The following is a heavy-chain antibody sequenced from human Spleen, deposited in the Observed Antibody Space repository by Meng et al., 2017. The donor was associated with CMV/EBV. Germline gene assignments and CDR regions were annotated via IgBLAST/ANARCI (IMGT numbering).Heavy chain of an antibody. V-gene: IGHV4-61*01. CDR1: GDSISSDTYY. CDR2: IYYSGST. J-gene: IGHJ4*02. Sequence: SETLSLTCTVSGDSISSDTYYWSWIRQPPGKGLEWIGYIYYSGSTKYNPSLKSRVTISVDTSKNQFSLKLSSVTAADTAVYYCARDLNTGSGYYSLGYWGQGTLVTVSS. D-gene: IGHD3-3*01. CDR3: ARDLNTGSGYYSLGY.